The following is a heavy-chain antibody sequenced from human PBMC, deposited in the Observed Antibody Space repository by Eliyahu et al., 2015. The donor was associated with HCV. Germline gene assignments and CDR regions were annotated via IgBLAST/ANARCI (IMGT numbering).Heavy chain of an antibody. CDR1: GGSIGSYY. CDR3: ARGGHPYGSGSYGY. D-gene: IGHD3-10*01. Sequence: QVQLQESGPGLVKPSETLSLTCTVSGGSIGSYYWSWIRQPAGKGLEWIGRIYTSGSTNYNPSLKSRVTMSVDTSKNQFSLKLSSVTAADTAVYYCARGGHPYGSGSYGYWGQGTLVTVSS. J-gene: IGHJ4*02. V-gene: IGHV4-4*07. CDR2: IYTSGST.